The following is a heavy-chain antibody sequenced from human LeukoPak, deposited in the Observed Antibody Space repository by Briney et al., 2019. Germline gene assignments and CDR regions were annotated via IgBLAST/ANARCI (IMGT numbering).Heavy chain of an antibody. D-gene: IGHD3-16*01. Sequence: SETLSLTFTVSGGSISSSYWSWIRQPPGKGLEWIGYIYYSGSTNYNPSLKSRVTISVDTSKNQFSLKLTSVTASDTAIYYCARHFQGDSAFRWYFDLWGRDTLVTVSS. CDR2: IYYSGST. V-gene: IGHV4-59*08. CDR1: GGSISSSY. CDR3: ARHFQGDSAFRWYFDL. J-gene: IGHJ2*01.